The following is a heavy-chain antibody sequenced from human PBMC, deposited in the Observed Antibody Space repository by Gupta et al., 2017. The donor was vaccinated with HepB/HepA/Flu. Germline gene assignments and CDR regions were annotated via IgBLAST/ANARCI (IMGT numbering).Heavy chain of an antibody. CDR2: ISAGGGTT. V-gene: IGHV3-23*01. D-gene: IGHD3-10*02. Sequence: EVQLLESGGGLVQPGGSLRLSCKASGFTFSTYGMSWVRQAPGKGLEWVSGISAGGGTTYYADSVKGRFTISRDNSKNTLYLQMNSLRAEDSAVYYCGNVSLADYWGQGTLVTVSS. CDR1: GFTFSTYG. J-gene: IGHJ4*02. CDR3: GNVSLADY.